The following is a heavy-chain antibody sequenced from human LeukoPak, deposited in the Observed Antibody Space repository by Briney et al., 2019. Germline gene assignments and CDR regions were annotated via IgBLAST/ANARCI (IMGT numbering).Heavy chain of an antibody. CDR3: ARVRKSYGSVYMDV. J-gene: IGHJ6*03. CDR1: GGSISSSRYY. D-gene: IGHD3-10*01. CDR2: IYYSGST. V-gene: IGHV4-39*07. Sequence: SETLSLTCTVSGGSISSSRYYWGWIRQPPGKGLEWIGSIYYSGSTYYNPSLKSRVTISVDTSKNQFSLKLSSVTAADTAVYYCARVRKSYGSVYMDVWGKGTTVTVSS.